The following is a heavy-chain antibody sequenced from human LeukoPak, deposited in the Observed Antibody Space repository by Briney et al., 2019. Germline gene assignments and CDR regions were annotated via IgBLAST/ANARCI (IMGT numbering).Heavy chain of an antibody. Sequence: SETLSLTCTVSGGSISSSSYYWGWIRQPPGKGLEWIGSIYYSGSTYYNPSLRSRVTISVDTSKNQFSLKLSSVTAADTAVYYCARARLEQWLVYWFDPWGQGTLVTVSS. CDR2: IYYSGST. D-gene: IGHD6-19*01. V-gene: IGHV4-39*07. J-gene: IGHJ5*02. CDR1: GGSISSSSYY. CDR3: ARARLEQWLVYWFDP.